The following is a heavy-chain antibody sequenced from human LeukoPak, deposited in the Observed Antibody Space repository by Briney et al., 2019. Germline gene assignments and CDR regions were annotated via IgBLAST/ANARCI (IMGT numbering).Heavy chain of an antibody. Sequence: RSGGSLRLSCAASGFTFSSYWMHWVRQAPGKGLVWVSRINSDGSSTSYADSVKGRFTISRDNAKNTLYLQMNSLRAEDTAIYYCAKLPVSYSSGWSNFDYWGQGTLVTVSS. CDR3: AKLPVSYSSGWSNFDY. CDR1: GFTFSSYW. J-gene: IGHJ4*02. V-gene: IGHV3-74*01. D-gene: IGHD6-19*01. CDR2: INSDGSST.